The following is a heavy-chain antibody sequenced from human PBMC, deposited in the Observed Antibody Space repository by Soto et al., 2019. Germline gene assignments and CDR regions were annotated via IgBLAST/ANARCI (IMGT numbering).Heavy chain of an antibody. CDR3: ARGHDYGGSAFDV. J-gene: IGHJ3*01. Sequence: QVQLQESGPGLVKPTETLSLTCTVSGASVYRFYWSWIRQSPGKGLEWIGYIYYTGTTNYNHSLKSRVTISVDMSKNQLSLNLNSMTAADMALYYCARGHDYGGSAFDVWCQGTVVTVSS. D-gene: IGHD4-17*01. CDR1: GASVYRFY. V-gene: IGHV4-59*02. CDR2: IYYTGTT.